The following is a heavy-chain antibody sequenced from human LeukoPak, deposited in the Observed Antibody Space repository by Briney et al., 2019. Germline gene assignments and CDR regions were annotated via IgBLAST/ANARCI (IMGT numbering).Heavy chain of an antibody. D-gene: IGHD1-26*01. CDR3: ARDRWGIVDY. CDR1: GGSIGSYY. V-gene: IGHV4-59*01. J-gene: IGHJ4*02. CDR2: IYYSGST. Sequence: PSETLSLACTVSGGSIGSYYWSWIRQPPGKGLEWIGYIYYSGSTNYNPSLKSRVTISVDTSKNQFSLKLSSVTAADTAVYYCARDRWGIVDYWGQGTLVTVSS.